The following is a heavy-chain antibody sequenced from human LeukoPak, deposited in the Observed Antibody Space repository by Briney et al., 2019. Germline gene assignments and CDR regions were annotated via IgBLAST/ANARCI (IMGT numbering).Heavy chain of an antibody. D-gene: IGHD3-22*01. V-gene: IGHV5-51*01. Sequence: GESLKISCKISGYILTNYWIGWVRQMPGKGLEWMGIISPGDSHIRYSPSFQGQVTISADKSINTAYLQWSSLRASDSAMYYCARRYYYDSATYALRGPYYFDYWGQGTLVTVSS. J-gene: IGHJ4*02. CDR2: ISPGDSHI. CDR3: ARRYYYDSATYALRGPYYFDY. CDR1: GYILTNYW.